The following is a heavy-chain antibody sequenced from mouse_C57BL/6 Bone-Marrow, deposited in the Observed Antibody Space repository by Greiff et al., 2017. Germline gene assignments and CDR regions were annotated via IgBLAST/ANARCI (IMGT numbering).Heavy chain of an antibody. CDR3: ARRGLTGTGYYFDY. V-gene: IGHV5-6*02. CDR1: GFTFSSYG. CDR2: ISSGGSYT. Sequence: EVQVVESGGDLVKPGGSLKLSCAASGFTFSSYGMSWVRQTPDKRLEWVATISSGGSYTYYPDSVKGRFTISRDNAKNTLYLQMSSLKSEDTAMYYCARRGLTGTGYYFDYWGQGTTLTVSS. J-gene: IGHJ2*01. D-gene: IGHD4-1*01.